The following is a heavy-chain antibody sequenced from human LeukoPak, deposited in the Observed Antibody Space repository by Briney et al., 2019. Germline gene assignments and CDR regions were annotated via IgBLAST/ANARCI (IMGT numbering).Heavy chain of an antibody. Sequence: ASVKVSCKVSGYTLTELSMHWVRQAPGKGLEWMGGFDPEDGETIYAQKFQGRVTMTEDTSTDTAYMELSSLRSEDTAVYYCATGLFRKSSPNWFDPWGQGTLVTVSS. CDR3: ATGLFRKSSPNWFDP. V-gene: IGHV1-24*01. CDR2: FDPEDGET. D-gene: IGHD6-13*01. J-gene: IGHJ5*02. CDR1: GYTLTELS.